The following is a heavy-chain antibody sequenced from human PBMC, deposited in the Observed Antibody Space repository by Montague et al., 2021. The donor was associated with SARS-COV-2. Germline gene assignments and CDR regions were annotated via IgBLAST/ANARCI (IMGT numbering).Heavy chain of an antibody. CDR1: GGSFSGYY. CDR3: ARDAAVAGIDY. CDR2: INHSGST. V-gene: IGHV4-34*01. D-gene: IGHD6-19*01. Sequence: SETLYLTCAVYGGSFSGYYWSWIRQPPGKGLEWIGEINHSGSTNYNPSLKSRVTISVDTSKNQFSLKLSSVTAADTAVYYCARDAAVAGIDYWGQGTLVTVSS. J-gene: IGHJ4*02.